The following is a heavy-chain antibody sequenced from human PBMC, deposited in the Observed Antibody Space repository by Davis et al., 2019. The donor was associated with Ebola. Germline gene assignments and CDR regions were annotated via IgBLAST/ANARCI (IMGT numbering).Heavy chain of an antibody. D-gene: IGHD2-8*02. CDR1: GGSISSYY. Sequence: SGTLSLTCNVSGGSISSYYWSWIRQPPGKGLEWIGYIFYSGSTSYNPSLKSRVTMSIDTSKKQFSLKLTSVTAADTAVYYCARGYCTGGVCYTRNYGMDVWGQGTTVTVSS. CDR2: IFYSGST. V-gene: IGHV4-59*01. CDR3: ARGYCTGGVCYTRNYGMDV. J-gene: IGHJ6*02.